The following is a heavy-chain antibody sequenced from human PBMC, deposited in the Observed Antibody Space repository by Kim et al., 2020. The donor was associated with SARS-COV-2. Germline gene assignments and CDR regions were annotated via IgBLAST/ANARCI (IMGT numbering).Heavy chain of an antibody. CDR2: IKSKTDGGSI. Sequence: GGSLRLSCAASGFTFSNAWMSWVRQAPGKGLEWVGRIKSKTDGGSIEDAVRVKGRFTISRDDSKDTLYLQMNSLKTEDTAVYYCTTDPGSAEYYYDSSGSLDYWGQGTLVTVSS. CDR3: TTDPGSAEYYYDSSGSLDY. J-gene: IGHJ4*02. V-gene: IGHV3-15*01. CDR1: GFTFSNAW. D-gene: IGHD3-22*01.